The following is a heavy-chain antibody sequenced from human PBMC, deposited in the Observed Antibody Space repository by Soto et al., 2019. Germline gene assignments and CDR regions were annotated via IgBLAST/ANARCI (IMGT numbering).Heavy chain of an antibody. CDR1: GFTFSSYW. V-gene: IGHV3-7*03. D-gene: IGHD3-9*01. Sequence: GGSLRLSCAASGFTFSSYWMSWVRQAPGKGLEWVASIKQDGSEKYYVDSVKGRFTISRDNAKNSLYLQMNSLRAEDTAVYYCASGKTGHYFDYWGQGTLVTVSS. CDR3: ASGKTGHYFDY. J-gene: IGHJ4*02. CDR2: IKQDGSEK.